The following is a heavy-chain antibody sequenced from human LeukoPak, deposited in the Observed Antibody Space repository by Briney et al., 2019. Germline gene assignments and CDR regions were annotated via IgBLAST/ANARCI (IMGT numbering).Heavy chain of an antibody. Sequence: SETLSLTCTVSGGSISSGYYWGWIRQPPGKGLEWIGSIYHSGSTYYNPSLKSRVTISVDTSKNQFSLKLSSVTAADTAVYYCARHSYYYDQLYYFDYWGQGTLVTVSS. CDR1: GGSISSGYY. D-gene: IGHD3-22*01. CDR3: ARHSYYYDQLYYFDY. J-gene: IGHJ4*02. V-gene: IGHV4-38-2*02. CDR2: IYHSGST.